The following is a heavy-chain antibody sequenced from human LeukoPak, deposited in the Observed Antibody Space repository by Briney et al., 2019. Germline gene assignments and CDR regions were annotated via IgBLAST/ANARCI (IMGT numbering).Heavy chain of an antibody. J-gene: IGHJ6*03. CDR2: ISDDGSNK. Sequence: AGGSLRLSCAVSGFTFSTSAMHWVRQAPGKGLEWVAVISDDGSNKYYADSVKGRFTISRDNSKNTLYLQMHSLRPEDTAVYYCARDRVVVPLGGYYMDVWGKGTTVTISS. V-gene: IGHV3-30*04. CDR1: GFTFSTSA. CDR3: ARDRVVVPLGGYYMDV. D-gene: IGHD2-2*01.